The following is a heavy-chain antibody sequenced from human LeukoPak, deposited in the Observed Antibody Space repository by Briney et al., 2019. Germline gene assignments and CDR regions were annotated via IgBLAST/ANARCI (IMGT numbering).Heavy chain of an antibody. Sequence: GSLRLSCAASGFTFNKYNMHWVRQAPGKGLEWVAFISNDGGNEYYSDSMKGRFTISRDNSKNTLYLQMNSLRLEDTGVYYCVRDEEDYDIYFDLWGRGTLVTVSS. CDR2: ISNDGGNE. CDR3: VRDEEDYDIYFDL. CDR1: GFTFNKYN. V-gene: IGHV3-30*04. J-gene: IGHJ2*01. D-gene: IGHD4-17*01.